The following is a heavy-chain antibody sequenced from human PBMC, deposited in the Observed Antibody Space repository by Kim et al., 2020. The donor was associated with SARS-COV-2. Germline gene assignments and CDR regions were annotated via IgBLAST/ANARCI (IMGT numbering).Heavy chain of an antibody. V-gene: IGHV4-31*03. Sequence: SETLSLTCTVSGGSISSGGYYWSWIRQHPGKGLEWIGYIYYSGSTYYNPSLKSRVTISVDTSKNQFSLKLSSVTAADTAVYYCARDRDSNWFDPWGQGTPVTVSS. D-gene: IGHD3-10*01. CDR3: ARDRDSNWFDP. J-gene: IGHJ5*02. CDR2: IYYSGST. CDR1: GGSISSGGYY.